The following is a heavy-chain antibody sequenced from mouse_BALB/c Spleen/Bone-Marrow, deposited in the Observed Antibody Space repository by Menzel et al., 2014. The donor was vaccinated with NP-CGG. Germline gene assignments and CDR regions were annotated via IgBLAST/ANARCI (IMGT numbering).Heavy chain of an antibody. CDR2: INPDSSTI. CDR3: ARLGYYGGFAY. J-gene: IGHJ3*01. D-gene: IGHD2-3*01. Sequence: EVMLVESGGGLVQPGGSLKLSCAASGFDFSGLWMGWVRQAPGKGLEWIGEINPDSSTINYTPSLRDRFIISRDNAKNTLYLQMSKVRSEDTALYYCARLGYYGGFAYWGQGTLVTVSA. V-gene: IGHV4-1*02. CDR1: GFDFSGLW.